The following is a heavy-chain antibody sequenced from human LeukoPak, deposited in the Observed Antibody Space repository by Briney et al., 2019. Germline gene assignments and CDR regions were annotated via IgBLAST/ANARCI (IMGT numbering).Heavy chain of an antibody. CDR3: AIPPQS. CDR1: GYTFTGYY. Sequence: ASVKVSCKASGYTFTGYYVHWVRQAPGQGLEWMGRINPNSGDTNYAQKFQGRITVTRDTSISTTYMELSSLTSDDTAVYYCAIPPQSWGQGTLVTVSS. V-gene: IGHV1-2*06. J-gene: IGHJ4*02. CDR2: INPNSGDT.